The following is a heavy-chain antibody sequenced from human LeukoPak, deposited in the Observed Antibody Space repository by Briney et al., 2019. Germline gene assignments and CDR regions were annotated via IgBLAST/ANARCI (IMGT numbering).Heavy chain of an antibody. CDR2: ISYDGSNK. D-gene: IGHD3-10*01. J-gene: IGHJ4*02. Sequence: PGGSLRLSCAASGFTFSSYGMHWVRQAPGKGLEWVAVISYDGSNKYYADSVKGRFTISRDNSKNTLYLQMNSLRAEDTAVYYCAKYLWFGEDSMGYWGQGTLVTVSS. CDR3: AKYLWFGEDSMGY. V-gene: IGHV3-30*18. CDR1: GFTFSSYG.